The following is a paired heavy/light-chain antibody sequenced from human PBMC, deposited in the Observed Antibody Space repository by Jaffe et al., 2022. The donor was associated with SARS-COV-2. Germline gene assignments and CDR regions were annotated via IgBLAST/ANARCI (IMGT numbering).Light chain of an antibody. CDR3: LQHYSYPFT. V-gene: IGKV1-17*01. CDR1: QGIRND. J-gene: IGKJ5*01. Sequence: DIQMTQSPSSLSASVGDRVTITCRASQGIRNDLGWYQQKPGKAPKRLIYAASSLQSGVPSRFSGSGSGAEFTLTIGSLQPEDFATYYCLQHYSYPFTFGQGTRLEIK. CDR2: AAS.
Heavy chain of an antibody. J-gene: IGHJ4*02. D-gene: IGHD3-10*01. CDR2: IDSTSRTI. CDR1: GFILSDYC. Sequence: EVQLVESGGGLVQPGGSLRLSCAGSGFILSDYCMSWVRQAPGKGLEWVSYIDSTSRTIYYADTVKGRFTISRDNAKNSLYLQMNSLRAEDTAVYYCARDTHYYGSGSYQPFDSWGQGTLVTVSS. V-gene: IGHV3-48*01. CDR3: ARDTHYYGSGSYQPFDS.